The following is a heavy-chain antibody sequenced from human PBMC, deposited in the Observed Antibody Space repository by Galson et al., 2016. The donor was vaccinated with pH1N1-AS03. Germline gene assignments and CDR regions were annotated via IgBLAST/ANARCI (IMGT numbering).Heavy chain of an antibody. Sequence: SVKVSCKASGYTFTTYDINWVRQAAGQGLEWMGWMTPNNGNTGYAQRFQGRVTMNRNTSISTAYLELSGLQSHDTAVYYCAGSFLRETDDWGQGTLVIVSS. D-gene: IGHD3-16*01. CDR3: AGSFLRETDD. V-gene: IGHV1-8*01. J-gene: IGHJ4*02. CDR1: GYTFTTYD. CDR2: MTPNNGNT.